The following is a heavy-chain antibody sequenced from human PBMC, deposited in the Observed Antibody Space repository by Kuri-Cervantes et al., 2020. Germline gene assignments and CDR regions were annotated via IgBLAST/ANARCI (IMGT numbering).Heavy chain of an antibody. D-gene: IGHD3-9*01. CDR1: GYTFTSYY. J-gene: IGHJ6*02. Sequence: ASVKVSCKASGYTFTSYYMHWVRQAPGQGLEWMGIINPSGGSTSYAQKFQGRVTMTRDTSTSTVYMELSRLRSDDTAVYYCARDTEDSLRYFDWLSTYYYYGMDVWGQGTTVTVSS. V-gene: IGHV1-46*01. CDR3: ARDTEDSLRYFDWLSTYYYYGMDV. CDR2: INPSGGST.